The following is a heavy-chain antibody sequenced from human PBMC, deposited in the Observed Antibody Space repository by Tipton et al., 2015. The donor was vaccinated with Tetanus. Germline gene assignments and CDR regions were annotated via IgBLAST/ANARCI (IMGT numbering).Heavy chain of an antibody. J-gene: IGHJ6*02. V-gene: IGHV4-4*07. D-gene: IGHD6-25*01. CDR3: ARDAYGSGGLYGMDV. CDR2: IYTSGST. CDR1: GGSISSYY. Sequence: LRLSCTVSGGSISSYYWSWIRQPAGKGLEWIGRIYTSGSTNYNPPLKSRVTMSVDTPKNQFSRKLSSVTAADTAVYYCARDAYGSGGLYGMDVWGQGTTVTVSS.